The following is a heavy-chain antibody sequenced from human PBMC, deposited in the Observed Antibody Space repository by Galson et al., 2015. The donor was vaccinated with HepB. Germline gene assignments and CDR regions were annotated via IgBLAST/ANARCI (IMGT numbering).Heavy chain of an antibody. CDR3: AKASIAARPYGMDV. D-gene: IGHD6-6*01. CDR1: GFTFSSYA. V-gene: IGHV3-23*01. J-gene: IGHJ6*02. CDR2: ISGSGGST. Sequence: SLRLSCAASGFTFSSYAMSWVRQAPGKGLEWVSAISGSGGSTYCADSVKGRFTISRDNSKNTLYLQMNSLRAEDTAVYYCAKASIAARPYGMDVWGQGTTVTVSS.